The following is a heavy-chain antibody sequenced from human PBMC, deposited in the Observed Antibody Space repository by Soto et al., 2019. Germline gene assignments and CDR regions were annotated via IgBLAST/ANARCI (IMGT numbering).Heavy chain of an antibody. CDR3: ARDQTDSGGYSDS. CDR1: GFNFSSYG. Sequence: GGSLRLSCEASGFNFSSYGIHWVRQAPGKGLEWVAIIWNDGSNEYYADSVKGRFTISRDNSKNTVYLQVSKLRAEDTAVYFCARDQTDSGGYSDSWGQGTLVTVPQ. J-gene: IGHJ4*02. CDR2: IWNDGSNE. D-gene: IGHD3-22*01. V-gene: IGHV3-33*01.